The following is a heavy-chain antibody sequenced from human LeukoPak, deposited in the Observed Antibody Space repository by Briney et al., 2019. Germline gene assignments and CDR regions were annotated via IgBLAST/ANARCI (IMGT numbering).Heavy chain of an antibody. CDR1: GFTVSSNY. CDR3: ARGPLRDCEGGRCYPYFDC. Sequence: GGSLRLSCAASGFTVSSNYMNWVRQAPGKGLEWVSVIYSGDSTYYADSAKGRFTISRDNSKNTLYLQMNSLRGEDTDVYYCARGPLRDCEGGRCYPYFDCWGQGTLVTVSS. CDR2: IYSGDST. D-gene: IGHD2-15*01. V-gene: IGHV3-53*01. J-gene: IGHJ4*02.